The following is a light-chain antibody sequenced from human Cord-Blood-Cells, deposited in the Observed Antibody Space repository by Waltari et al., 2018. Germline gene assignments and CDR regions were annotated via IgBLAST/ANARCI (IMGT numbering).Light chain of an antibody. Sequence: QSALTQPASVSGSPGQSITISCTGTSSDVGSYNLVSWYQQNPGKAPKLMIYEGSKRTSGVSNRFSGSKSGNTASLTISGLQAEDEADYYCCSYAGSSTVFGGGTKLTVL. V-gene: IGLV2-23*01. J-gene: IGLJ3*02. CDR1: SSDVGSYNL. CDR2: EGS. CDR3: CSYAGSSTV.